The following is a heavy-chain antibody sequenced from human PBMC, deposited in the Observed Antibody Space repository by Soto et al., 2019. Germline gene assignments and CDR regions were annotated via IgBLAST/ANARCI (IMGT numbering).Heavy chain of an antibody. Sequence: EVQLVESGGGLVKPGGSLRLSCAASGFTFSNAWMNWVRQAPGKGLEWVGRIKSKTDGGTTDYAAPVKGRFTISRDDSKNTLYLQMNSLKTEDTAVYYCTTGYYYGSGSYYNGWYFDLWGRGTLVTVSS. CDR1: GFTFSNAW. CDR3: TTGYYYGSGSYYNGWYFDL. J-gene: IGHJ2*01. D-gene: IGHD3-10*01. CDR2: IKSKTDGGTT. V-gene: IGHV3-15*07.